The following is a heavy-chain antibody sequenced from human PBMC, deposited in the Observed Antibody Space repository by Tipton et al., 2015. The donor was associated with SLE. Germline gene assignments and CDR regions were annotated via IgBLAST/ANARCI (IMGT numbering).Heavy chain of an antibody. D-gene: IGHD5-12*01. V-gene: IGHV4-34*01. CDR1: GGSFSGYY. Sequence: TLSLTCAVYGGSFSGYYWSWIRQPPGKGLEWIGEINHSGSTNYNPPLKSRVTISVDTSKNQFSLKLSSVTAADTAVYYCARGAPYSGNENDFSDYWGQGTLVTVSS. CDR2: INHSGST. J-gene: IGHJ4*02. CDR3: ARGAPYSGNENDFSDY.